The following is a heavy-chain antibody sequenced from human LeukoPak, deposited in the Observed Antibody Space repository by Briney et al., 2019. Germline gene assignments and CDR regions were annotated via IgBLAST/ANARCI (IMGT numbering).Heavy chain of an antibody. CDR3: AINDCSSTSCYAGGNHYYYYYGMDV. CDR1: GGTFSSYA. D-gene: IGHD2-2*01. J-gene: IGHJ6*02. CDR2: IIPIFGTA. Sequence: SVKVSCKASGGTFSSYAISWVRQAPGRGLEWMGGIIPIFGTANYAQKFQGRVTITADESTSTAYMELSSLRSEDTAVYYCAINDCSSTSCYAGGNHYYYYYGMDVWGQGTTVTASS. V-gene: IGHV1-69*13.